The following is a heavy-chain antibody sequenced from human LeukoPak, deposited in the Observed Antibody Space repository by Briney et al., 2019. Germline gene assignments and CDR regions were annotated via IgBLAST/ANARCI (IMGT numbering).Heavy chain of an antibody. D-gene: IGHD1-7*01. V-gene: IGHV3-30*02. CDR2: IRNDALKK. J-gene: IGHJ4*02. CDR1: GFTFSTYG. CDR3: ARAGNYRFDY. Sequence: GGSLRLSCAASGFTFSTYGMHWVRQAPGKGLEWVASIRNDALKKYYADSVKGRFTISRDNAKNTLYLQMNSLRAEDTAVYYCARAGNYRFDYWGQGTLVTVSS.